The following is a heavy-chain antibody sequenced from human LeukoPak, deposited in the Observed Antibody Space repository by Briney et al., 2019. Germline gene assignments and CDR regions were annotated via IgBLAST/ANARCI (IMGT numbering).Heavy chain of an antibody. J-gene: IGHJ4*02. Sequence: PSQTLSLTCTVSGGSISSGSYHWSWIRQPAGKGLEWIGRIYTSGSTNYNPSLKSRVTISVDTSKNQFSLKLSSVTAADTAVYYCARSVIGGLTFDYWGQGTLVTVSS. CDR1: GGSISSGSYH. CDR3: ARSVIGGLTFDY. D-gene: IGHD2-15*01. V-gene: IGHV4-61*02. CDR2: IYTSGST.